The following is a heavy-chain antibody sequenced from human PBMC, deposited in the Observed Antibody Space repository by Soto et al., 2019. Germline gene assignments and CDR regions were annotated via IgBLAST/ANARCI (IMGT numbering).Heavy chain of an antibody. Sequence: GGSLRLSCAASGFNFSSYTINWVRQAPGKRLEWLSSISSSGYIFSTDSVRGRFTISRDNAKNSVYLQINSLRAEDTAVYFCARDCSGGSCYPGMDVWGQGSTVTVSS. V-gene: IGHV3-21*01. CDR1: GFNFSSYT. CDR3: ARDCSGGSCYPGMDV. CDR2: ISSSGYI. D-gene: IGHD2-15*01. J-gene: IGHJ6*02.